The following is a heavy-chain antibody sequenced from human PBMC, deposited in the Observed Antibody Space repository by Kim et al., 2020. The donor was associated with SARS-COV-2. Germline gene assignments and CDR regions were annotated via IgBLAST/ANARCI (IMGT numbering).Heavy chain of an antibody. CDR3: ARGGSGGSTGSDP. D-gene: IGHD2-15*01. V-gene: IGHV1-69*04. J-gene: IGHJ5*02. CDR2: IIPILGIA. CDR1: GGTFSSYS. Sequence: SVKVSCKASGGTFSSYSISWVRQAPGQGLEWMGRIIPILGIANYAQKFQGRVTITADKSTSTAYMELSSLRSEDTAVYYCARGGSGGSTGSDPWGQGTLVTVSS.